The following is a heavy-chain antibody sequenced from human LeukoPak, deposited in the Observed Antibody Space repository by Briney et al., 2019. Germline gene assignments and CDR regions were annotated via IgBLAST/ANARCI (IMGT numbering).Heavy chain of an antibody. CDR2: IIPIFGTA. J-gene: IGHJ4*02. Sequence: GASVKVSCKASGGTFSSYAISWVRQAPGQGLEWMGGIIPIFGTANYAQKFQGRATITADKSTSTAYMELSSLRSEDTAVYYCARALGTYYYDSSGYMGLDYWGQGTLVTVSS. V-gene: IGHV1-69*06. CDR3: ARALGTYYYDSSGYMGLDY. D-gene: IGHD3-22*01. CDR1: GGTFSSYA.